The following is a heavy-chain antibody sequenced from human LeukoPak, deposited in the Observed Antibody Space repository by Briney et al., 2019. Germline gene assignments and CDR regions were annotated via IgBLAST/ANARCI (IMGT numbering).Heavy chain of an antibody. Sequence: GESLKISCAASGFTFSSYSMNWVRQAPGKGLEWVSSISSSSSYIYYADSVKGRFTISRDNAKNSLYLQMNSLRAEDTAVYYCARDLDVDLIVVVTALGYWGQGTLVTVSS. CDR1: GFTFSSYS. V-gene: IGHV3-21*01. J-gene: IGHJ4*02. D-gene: IGHD2-21*02. CDR2: ISSSSSYI. CDR3: ARDLDVDLIVVVTALGY.